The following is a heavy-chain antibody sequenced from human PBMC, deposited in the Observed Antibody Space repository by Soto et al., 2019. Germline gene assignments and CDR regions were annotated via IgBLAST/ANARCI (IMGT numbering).Heavy chain of an antibody. CDR2: ISSNGGST. Sequence: PGGSLRLSCAASVFTFSSYWMHWVRQAPGKGLEYVSAISSNGGSTYYANSVKGRFTISRDNSKNTLYLQMGSLRAEDMAVYYCARAGRDGYYFDYWGQGTLVTVSS. V-gene: IGHV3-64*01. CDR1: VFTFSSYW. J-gene: IGHJ4*02. D-gene: IGHD3-10*01. CDR3: ARAGRDGYYFDY.